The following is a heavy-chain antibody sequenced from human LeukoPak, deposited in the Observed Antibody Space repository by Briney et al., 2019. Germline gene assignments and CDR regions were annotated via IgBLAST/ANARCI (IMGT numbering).Heavy chain of an antibody. CDR3: ARGDHCSSTSCYAGVVPY. D-gene: IGHD2-2*01. V-gene: IGHV1-69*13. Sequence: SVKVSCKASGGTFSSYAISWVRQAPGQGLEWMGGIIPIFGTANYAQKFQGRVTITADESTSTAYMELSSLRSEDTAVYYCARGDHCSSTSCYAGVVPYWGQGTLVTVSS. CDR1: GGTFSSYA. CDR2: IIPIFGTA. J-gene: IGHJ4*02.